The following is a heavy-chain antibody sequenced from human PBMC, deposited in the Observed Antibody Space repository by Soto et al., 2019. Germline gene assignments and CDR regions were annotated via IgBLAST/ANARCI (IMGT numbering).Heavy chain of an antibody. D-gene: IGHD2-8*01. CDR1: GFSLSTYGVG. J-gene: IGHJ6*02. CDR2: IYWDDDK. V-gene: IGHV2-5*02. CDR3: AHKANGFFPYYDYAMDV. Sequence: QITLKESGPTLVKPTQTLTLTCTFSGFSLSTYGVGVGWIRQPPGKALEWLALIYWDDDKRYRPSLKSRLTITKDTSKNQVVLRVTNMDPLDTATYYCAHKANGFFPYYDYAMDVGGQGTTVTVSS.